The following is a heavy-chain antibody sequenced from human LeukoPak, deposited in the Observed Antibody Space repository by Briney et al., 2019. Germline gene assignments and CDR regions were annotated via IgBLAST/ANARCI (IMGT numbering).Heavy chain of an antibody. CDR1: GFTFSSYA. CDR3: AATRRCSSTSCYAFDI. J-gene: IGHJ3*02. V-gene: IGHV3-23*01. D-gene: IGHD2-2*01. CDR2: ISGSGGTT. Sequence: GSLRLSCAASGFTFSSYAISWVRQAPGKGLEWVSAISGSGGTTYYADSVKGRFTISRDNSKNTLYLQMNSLRAEDTAVYYCAATRRCSSTSCYAFDIWGQGTMVTVSS.